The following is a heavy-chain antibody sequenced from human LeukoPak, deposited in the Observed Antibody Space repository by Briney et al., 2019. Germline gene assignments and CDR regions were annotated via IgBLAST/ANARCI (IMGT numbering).Heavy chain of an antibody. Sequence: SETLSLTCAVYGGSFSGYYWSWIRQPPGKGLEWIGEINHSGSTNYNPSLKSRVTISVDTSKNQFSLKLSSVTAADTAVYYCSAGDAFDIWGQGTMVTVSS. CDR1: GGSFSGYY. V-gene: IGHV4-34*01. J-gene: IGHJ3*02. CDR3: SAGDAFDI. D-gene: IGHD6-13*01. CDR2: INHSGST.